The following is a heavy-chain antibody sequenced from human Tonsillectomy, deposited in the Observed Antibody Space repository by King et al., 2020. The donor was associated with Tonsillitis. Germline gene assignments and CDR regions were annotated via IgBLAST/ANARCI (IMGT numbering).Heavy chain of an antibody. CDR3: ARDEGAVGGTFFDY. CDR1: GFTFSNYA. Sequence: VQLVESGGGVVQPGRSLRLSCAVSGFTFSNYAMHWVRQAPGKGLEWVAIVWSYGTNKYYADSVKGRFTISRDNSKNTLYLQINSLRTEDTAVYYCARDEGAVGGTFFDYWGLGTLVTVSS. J-gene: IGHJ4*02. D-gene: IGHD1-26*01. V-gene: IGHV3-33*01. CDR2: VWSYGTNK.